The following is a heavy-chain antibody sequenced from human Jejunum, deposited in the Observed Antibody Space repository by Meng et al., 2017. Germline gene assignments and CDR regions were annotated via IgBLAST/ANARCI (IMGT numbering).Heavy chain of an antibody. CDR3: ARHEVDFDN. Sequence: QLQQWGAGLLKPSETLSLTCAVYGGSISGYFWSWIRQAPGEGLEWVGEFTRGGTTNYNPSLKSRVTISADTSKNQFSLTLSSVSAADTAVYYCARHEVDFDNWGQGTLVTVSS. D-gene: IGHD1-26*01. CDR1: GGSISGYF. J-gene: IGHJ4*02. V-gene: IGHV4-34*02. CDR2: FTRGGTT.